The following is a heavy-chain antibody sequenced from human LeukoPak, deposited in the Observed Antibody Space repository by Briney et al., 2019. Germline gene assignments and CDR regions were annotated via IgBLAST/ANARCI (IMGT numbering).Heavy chain of an antibody. CDR2: ISSSSSYT. CDR1: GFTFSDYY. D-gene: IGHD5-12*01. V-gene: IGHV3-11*06. CDR3: AREYSGVLDY. J-gene: IGHJ4*02. Sequence: PGGSLRLSRAASGFTFSDYYMSWIRQAPGKGLEWVSYISSSSSYTNYADSVKGRFTISRDNAKNSLYLQMNSLRAEDTAVYYCAREYSGVLDYWGQGTLVTVSS.